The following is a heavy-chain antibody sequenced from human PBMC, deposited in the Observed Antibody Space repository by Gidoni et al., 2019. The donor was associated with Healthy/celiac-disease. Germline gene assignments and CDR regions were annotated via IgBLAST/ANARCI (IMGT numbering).Heavy chain of an antibody. CDR3: ARDGYSGYDYAPGDY. CDR2: ISYDGSNK. D-gene: IGHD5-12*01. V-gene: IGHV3-30-3*01. Sequence: QVQLVESGGGVVQPGRSLRLSCAASGFTLSSYAMHWVRQAPGKGLEWVAVISYDGSNKYYADSVKGRFTISRDNSKNTLYLQMNSLRAEDTAVYYCARDGYSGYDYAPGDYWGQGTLVTVSS. J-gene: IGHJ4*02. CDR1: GFTLSSYA.